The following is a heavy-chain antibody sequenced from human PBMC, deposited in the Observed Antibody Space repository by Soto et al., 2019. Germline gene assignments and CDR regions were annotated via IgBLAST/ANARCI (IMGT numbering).Heavy chain of an antibody. J-gene: IGHJ6*03. Sequence: SETLSLTCTVSGGSISSYYWSWIRQPPGKGLEWIGYIYYSGSTNYNPSLKSRVTISVDTSKNQFSLKLSSVTAADTAVYYCARDKDYYYYYMDVWGKGTTVTVSS. V-gene: IGHV4-59*01. CDR2: IYYSGST. CDR1: GGSISSYY. CDR3: ARDKDYYYYYMDV.